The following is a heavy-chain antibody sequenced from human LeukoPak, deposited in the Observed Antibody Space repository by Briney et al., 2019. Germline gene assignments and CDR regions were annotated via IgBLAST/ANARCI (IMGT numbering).Heavy chain of an antibody. D-gene: IGHD1-26*01. Sequence: SETLSLTSTVSGGSISGYYWSWLRQPAGKGLEWIGYIYYSGSTKYNPSLKSRATISLDTSNNQFSLKLSSVTAAITAVDYCAKGVESGSYVGGYFSHYWGQRGLLTVSS. V-gene: IGHV4-59*01. CDR2: IYYSGST. CDR1: GGSISGYY. J-gene: IGHJ4*02. CDR3: AKGVESGSYVGGYFSHY.